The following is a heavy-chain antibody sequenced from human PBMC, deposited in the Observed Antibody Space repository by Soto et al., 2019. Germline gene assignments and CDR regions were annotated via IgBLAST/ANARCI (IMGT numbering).Heavy chain of an antibody. J-gene: IGHJ4*02. V-gene: IGHV3-30-3*01. CDR1: GFTFSNYA. CDR2: MSYDGSNK. D-gene: IGHD1-20*01. Sequence: QVQLVESGGGVVQPGRSLRLSCAASGFTFSNYAMHWVRQAPGKGLEWVAVMSYDGSNKYYAASVKGRFTISRDNSKNTLYLQLDSLRAEETAMYYCARDNNGDYWGQGTLMTVSS. CDR3: ARDNNGDY.